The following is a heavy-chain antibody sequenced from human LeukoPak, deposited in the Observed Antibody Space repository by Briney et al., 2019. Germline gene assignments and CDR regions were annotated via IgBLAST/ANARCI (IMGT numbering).Heavy chain of an antibody. Sequence: GGSLRLSCAASGFTFSSYGMHWVRQAPGKGLEWVAVIWYDGSNKYYADSVKGRFTTSRDNSKNTLYLQMNSLRAEDTAVYYCARALRGEGFDYWGQGTLVTVSS. CDR3: ARALRGEGFDY. J-gene: IGHJ4*02. CDR2: IWYDGSNK. V-gene: IGHV3-33*01. CDR1: GFTFSSYG. D-gene: IGHD2-21*01.